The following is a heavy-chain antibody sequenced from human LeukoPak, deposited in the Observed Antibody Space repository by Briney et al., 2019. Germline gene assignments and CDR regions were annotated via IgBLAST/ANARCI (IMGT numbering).Heavy chain of an antibody. Sequence: ASVKVSCKASGYTFTIYYMHWVRQAPGQGLEWMGIINPSGGSTSYAQKFQGRVTMTRDTSTSTVYMELSSLRSEDTAVYYCARGYYYDSSGIWGDFDYWGQGTLVTVSS. CDR3: ARGYYYDSSGIWGDFDY. CDR2: INPSGGST. CDR1: GYTFTIYY. D-gene: IGHD3-22*01. J-gene: IGHJ4*02. V-gene: IGHV1-46*01.